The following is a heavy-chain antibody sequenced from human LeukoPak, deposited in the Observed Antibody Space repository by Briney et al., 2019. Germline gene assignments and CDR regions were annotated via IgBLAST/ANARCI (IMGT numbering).Heavy chain of an antibody. CDR1: GGSISSSNW. CDR2: IYHSGST. CDR3: AREPPTYSSGWYYFDY. V-gene: IGHV4-4*02. J-gene: IGHJ4*02. Sequence: SETLSLTCAVSGGSISSSNWWSWVRQPPGKGLEWIGEIYHSGSTNYNPSLKSRVTISVDKSKNQFSLKLSSVTAADTAVYYCAREPPTYSSGWYYFDYWGQGTLVTVCS. D-gene: IGHD6-19*01.